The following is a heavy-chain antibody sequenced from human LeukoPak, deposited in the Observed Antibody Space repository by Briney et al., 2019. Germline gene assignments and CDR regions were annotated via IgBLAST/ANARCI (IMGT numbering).Heavy chain of an antibody. J-gene: IGHJ4*02. Sequence: GESLKISCKGSGYSFTSYWIGWVRQMPGKGLEWMGIIYPGDSDTRYSPSFQGQVTISADKSNSTAYLQWSSLKASDTAMYYCARQNFYGSGSYHNDYWGQGTLVTVSS. V-gene: IGHV5-51*01. CDR3: ARQNFYGSGSYHNDY. D-gene: IGHD3-10*01. CDR2: IYPGDSDT. CDR1: GYSFTSYW.